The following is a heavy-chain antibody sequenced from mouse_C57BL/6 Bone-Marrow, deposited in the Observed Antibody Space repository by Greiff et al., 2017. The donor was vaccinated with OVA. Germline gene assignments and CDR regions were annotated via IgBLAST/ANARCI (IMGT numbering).Heavy chain of an antibody. CDR3: ARAGRYGSSPYAMDY. CDR1: GYTFTDYY. J-gene: IGHJ4*01. D-gene: IGHD1-1*01. CDR2: IYPGSGNT. Sequence: QVQLKESGAELVRPGASVKLSCKASGYTFTDYYINWVKQRPGQGLEWIARIYPGSGNTYYNEKFKGKATLTAEKSSSTAYMQLSSLTSEDSAVYFCARAGRYGSSPYAMDYWGQGTSVTVSS. V-gene: IGHV1-76*01.